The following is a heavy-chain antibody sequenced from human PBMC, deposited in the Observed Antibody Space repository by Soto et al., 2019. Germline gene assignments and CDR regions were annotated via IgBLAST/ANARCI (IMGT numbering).Heavy chain of an antibody. CDR3: AGGYCTTTICDPWFDP. CDR2: IYPGDSDT. V-gene: IGHV5-51*01. J-gene: IGHJ5*02. CDR1: GYIFTSYW. D-gene: IGHD2-2*01. Sequence: PGESQKISCTGVGYIFTSYWIGWVRQMPGKGLEWMGIIYPGDSDTRYSPSFQGQVTISADKSITTAYLQWSSLKASDTAMYYCAGGYCTTTICDPWFDPWGQGTLVTVSS.